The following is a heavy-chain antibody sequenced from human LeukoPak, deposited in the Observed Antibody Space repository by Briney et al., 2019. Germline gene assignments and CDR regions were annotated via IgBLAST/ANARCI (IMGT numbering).Heavy chain of an antibody. Sequence: GGSLRLSCAASGFTFSSYSMNWVRQAPGKGLEWVSSISSSSSYIYYADSVKGRFTISRDNAKNSLYLQMNSLRAEDTAVYYCARVGARIMPPPTTPLLSYFDYWGQGTLVTVSS. J-gene: IGHJ4*02. CDR2: ISSSSSYI. CDR3: ARVGARIMPPPTTPLLSYFDY. V-gene: IGHV3-21*01. D-gene: IGHD3-10*01. CDR1: GFTFSSYS.